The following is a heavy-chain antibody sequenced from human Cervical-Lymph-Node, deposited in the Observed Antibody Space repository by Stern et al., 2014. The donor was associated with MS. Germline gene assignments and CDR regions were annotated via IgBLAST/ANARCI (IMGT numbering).Heavy chain of an antibody. Sequence: VQLVQSGPGLVKPSQTLSLTCAVTGGSISSAEYYWSWIRQSPGKGLEWIGYIHNSGTTYYNPSLKSRVIISVDTSKNQFSLKLRSVTAADTAVYYCSRDADGYSLVFGYWGRGTLVTVSS. J-gene: IGHJ4*02. CDR1: GGSISSAEYY. CDR3: SRDADGYSLVFGY. D-gene: IGHD5-24*01. V-gene: IGHV4-30-4*01. CDR2: IHNSGTT.